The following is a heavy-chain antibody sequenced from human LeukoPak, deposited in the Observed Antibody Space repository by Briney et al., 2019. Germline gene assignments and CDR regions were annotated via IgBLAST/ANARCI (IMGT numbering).Heavy chain of an antibody. CDR3: ARGRGSSWYFAVRHYYYYGMDV. V-gene: IGHV4-34*01. D-gene: IGHD6-13*01. J-gene: IGHJ6*02. CDR1: GGSFSGYY. CDR2: INHSGST. Sequence: SETLSLTCAVYGGSFSGYYWSWIRQPPGKGLEWIGEINHSGSTNYNPSLKGRVTISVDTSKNQFSLKLSSVTAADTAVYYCARGRGSSWYFAVRHYYYYGMDVWGQGTTVTVSS.